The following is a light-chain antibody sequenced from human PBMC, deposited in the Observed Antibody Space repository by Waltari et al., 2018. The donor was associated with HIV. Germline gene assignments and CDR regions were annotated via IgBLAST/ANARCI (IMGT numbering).Light chain of an antibody. CDR1: GVPHKY. CDR3: QSADSSRNYVL. V-gene: IGLV3-25*03. J-gene: IGLJ2*01. Sequence: YELTRTTSVSVSPGQTDRITCFGDGVPHKYAFWYQQKAGQAPVLLIYKDSERPSWIPERFSTSSSGTTITLTISGVQAEDEGDYYCQSADSSRNYVLFGGGTKLTVL. CDR2: KDS.